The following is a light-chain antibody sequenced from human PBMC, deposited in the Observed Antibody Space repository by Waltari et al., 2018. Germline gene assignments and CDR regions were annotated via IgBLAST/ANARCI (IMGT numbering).Light chain of an antibody. V-gene: IGLV2-8*01. CDR3: SSYAGSNNFPVV. CDR1: SSDVGGYNY. Sequence: QSALTQPPSASGSPGQSVTISCTGTSSDVGGYNYVSWYQQPPGKAPKLMIYEVSKRPSGVPDRCSGSKSGNTASLTVSGLQAEDEADYYCSSYAGSNNFPVVFGGGTKLTVL. CDR2: EVS. J-gene: IGLJ2*01.